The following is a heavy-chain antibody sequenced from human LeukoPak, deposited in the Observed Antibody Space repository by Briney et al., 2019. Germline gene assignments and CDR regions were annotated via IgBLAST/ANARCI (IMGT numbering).Heavy chain of an antibody. Sequence: ASVKVSCRASGYSFSDYGISWVRQAPGQGLEWMGWINPYNGGTNYPQKLQGRVTMTTDTSANTAYMNLRSLRPDDTAVYYCARDQGVLRSSEWLCFGMDVWGQGTTVSVSS. V-gene: IGHV1-18*01. CDR3: ARDQGVLRSSEWLCFGMDV. J-gene: IGHJ6*02. D-gene: IGHD3-3*01. CDR1: GYSFSDYG. CDR2: INPYNGGT.